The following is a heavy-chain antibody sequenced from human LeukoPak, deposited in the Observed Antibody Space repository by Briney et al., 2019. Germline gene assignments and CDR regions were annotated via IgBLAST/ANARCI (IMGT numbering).Heavy chain of an antibody. CDR2: ISGSGGST. CDR3: AKGMGYDSSGEALDY. Sequence: GGSLRLSCAASGFTFSSYAMSWVRQAPGKGLEWVSAISGSGGSTYYADSVKGRFTISRDNSKNTLYLQMNSLRAEDTAVYYCAKGMGYDSSGEALDYWGQGTLVTVSS. V-gene: IGHV3-23*01. CDR1: GFTFSSYA. J-gene: IGHJ4*02. D-gene: IGHD3-22*01.